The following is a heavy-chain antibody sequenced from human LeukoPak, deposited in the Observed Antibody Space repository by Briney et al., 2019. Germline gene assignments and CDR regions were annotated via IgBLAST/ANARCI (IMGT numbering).Heavy chain of an antibody. V-gene: IGHV1-69*05. J-gene: IGHJ4*02. CDR3: AGGVYPYYYDY. CDR2: IIPLFGTT. D-gene: IGHD1-26*01. Sequence: VKVSCKASGGTFSSYTVSWVRQAPGLGLEWIGGIIPLFGTTNYAQKFQGRVTITTDDSTSTASMELSSLRSEDTAVYYCAGGVYPYYYDYWGQGTLVTVSS. CDR1: GGTFSSYT.